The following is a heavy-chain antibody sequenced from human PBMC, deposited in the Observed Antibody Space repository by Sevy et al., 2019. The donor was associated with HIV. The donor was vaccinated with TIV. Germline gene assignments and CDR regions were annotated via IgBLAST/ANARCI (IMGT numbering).Heavy chain of an antibody. D-gene: IGHD3-10*01. CDR3: ARGDYYCSLYYFDY. J-gene: IGHJ4*02. CDR2: ISSGSSYI. V-gene: IGHV3-21*01. CDR1: GFTFSNYF. Sequence: GGCLRLSCAASGFTFSNYFINCVRQAPGKGLEWVSSISSGSSYIFYADSVKGRFTISRDNAKNSLYLHMNSLRDEDTAVYYCARGDYYCSLYYFDYWGPGTQVIVSS.